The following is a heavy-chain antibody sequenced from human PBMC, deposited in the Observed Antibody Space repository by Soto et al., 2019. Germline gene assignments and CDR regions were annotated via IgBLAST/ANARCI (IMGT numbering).Heavy chain of an antibody. CDR3: ARGNFDVAAAGH. CDR2: ISTSSSTT. CDR1: GFTFSSYS. Sequence: GGSLRLSCAASGFTFSSYSMNWVRQAPGKGLEWVSYISTSSSTTYYADSVKGRFTISRDNSKNTLYLQMNSLRAEDTAVYYCARGNFDVAAAGHWGQGTLVTVSS. D-gene: IGHD6-13*01. J-gene: IGHJ4*02. V-gene: IGHV3-48*01.